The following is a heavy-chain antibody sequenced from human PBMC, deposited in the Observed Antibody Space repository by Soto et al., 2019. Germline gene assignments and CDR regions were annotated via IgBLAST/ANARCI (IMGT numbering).Heavy chain of an antibody. CDR3: ARHGGALNWGADYMDV. CDR1: GFTFSSYA. Sequence: EVQLLESGGGLGQPGGSLRLSCAASGFTFSSYAMNWARQAPGKGLEWVAGISISGKSIFYADSVKGRFTLSKDSSQSMLYLQMNSLRAEDTALYYCARHGGALNWGADYMDVWGKGATVTVSS. V-gene: IGHV3-23*01. J-gene: IGHJ6*03. D-gene: IGHD2-21*01. CDR2: ISISGKSI.